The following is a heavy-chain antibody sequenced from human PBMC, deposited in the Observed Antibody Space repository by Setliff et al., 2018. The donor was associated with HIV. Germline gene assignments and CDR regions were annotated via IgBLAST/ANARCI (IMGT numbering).Heavy chain of an antibody. CDR1: GYTFTSYA. CDR2: INAGNGNT. J-gene: IGHJ6*03. Sequence: GASVKVSCKASGYTFTSYAMHWVCQAPGQRLEWMGWINAGNGNTKYSQKFQGRVTITRDTSISTAYMELSSLRSEDTAVYYCARGRKYLTTVTTSYFYYMDVWGKGTTVTVSS. V-gene: IGHV1-3*01. CDR3: ARGRKYLTTVTTSYFYYMDV. D-gene: IGHD4-4*01.